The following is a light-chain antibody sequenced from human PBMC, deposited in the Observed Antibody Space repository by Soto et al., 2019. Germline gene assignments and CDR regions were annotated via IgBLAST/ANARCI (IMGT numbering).Light chain of an antibody. Sequence: DIQMTQSPSTLSASVEDRVTITCRASQSISAWLAWYQQKPGKAPKLLVYKASTLETGVPSRFSGSGSGTEFTLTISSLQPDDFATYYFHQYHKFPYTFGQGTKLEIK. CDR1: QSISAW. CDR2: KAS. CDR3: HQYHKFPYT. V-gene: IGKV1-5*03. J-gene: IGKJ2*01.